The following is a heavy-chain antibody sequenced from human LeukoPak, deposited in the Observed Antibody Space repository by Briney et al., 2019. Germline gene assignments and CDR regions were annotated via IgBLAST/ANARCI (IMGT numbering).Heavy chain of an antibody. J-gene: IGHJ6*04. CDR1: GYTFTSYG. CDR2: IIAYNGNT. V-gene: IGHV1-18*04. CDR3: ARAFPRYCSSTSCYAYYYGMDV. D-gene: IGHD2-2*01. Sequence: GASVNVSCKASGYTFTSYGISWVRQAPGQGLEWMGWIIAYNGNTNYAQKLQGRVTMTTDTSTSTAYMELRSLRSDDTAVYYCARAFPRYCSSTSCYAYYYGMDVWGKGTTVTVSS.